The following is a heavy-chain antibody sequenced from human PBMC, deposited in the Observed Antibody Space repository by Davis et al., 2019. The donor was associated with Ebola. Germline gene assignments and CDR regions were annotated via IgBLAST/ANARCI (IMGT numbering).Heavy chain of an antibody. D-gene: IGHD3-16*02. CDR1: GGSFSGYY. V-gene: IGHV4-34*01. J-gene: IGHJ4*02. CDR2: INHSGST. CDR3: ARGGSYRPHYFDY. Sequence: PGGSLRLSCAVYGGSFSGYYWSWIRQPPGKGLEWIGEINHSGSTNYNPSLKSRVTISVDTSKNQFSLKLSSVTAADTAVYYCARGGSYRPHYFDYWGQGTLVTVSS.